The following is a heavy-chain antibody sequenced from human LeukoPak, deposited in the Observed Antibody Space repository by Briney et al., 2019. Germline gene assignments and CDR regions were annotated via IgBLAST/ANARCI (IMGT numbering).Heavy chain of an antibody. CDR2: ISDSGSPI. CDR3: ARNKRASQYYFDY. J-gene: IGHJ4*02. CDR1: GFSFSGHS. Sequence: GGSLRLPCAASGFSFSGHSMNWVRQAPGRGLEWVAFISDSGSPIYYADSVRGRFTISRDNADNSLYLQMNSLRAEDSAVYFCARNKRASQYYFDYWGQGALVTVSS. V-gene: IGHV3-48*01. D-gene: IGHD2-2*01.